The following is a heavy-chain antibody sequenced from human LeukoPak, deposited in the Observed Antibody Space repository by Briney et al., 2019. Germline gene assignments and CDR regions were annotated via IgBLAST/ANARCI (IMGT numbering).Heavy chain of an antibody. CDR1: RGTFSSYA. CDR2: ISAYNGNT. D-gene: IGHD1-26*01. Sequence: GSSVKVSCKASRGTFSSYAISWVRQAPGQGLEWMGWISAYNGNTNYAQKLQGRVTMTTDTSTSTAYMELRSLRSDDTAVYYCARWMGATINWFDPWGQGTLVTVSS. J-gene: IGHJ5*02. CDR3: ARWMGATINWFDP. V-gene: IGHV1-18*01.